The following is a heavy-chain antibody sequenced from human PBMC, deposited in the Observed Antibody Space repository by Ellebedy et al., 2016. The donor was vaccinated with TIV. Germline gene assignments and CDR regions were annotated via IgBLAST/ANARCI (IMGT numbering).Heavy chain of an antibody. D-gene: IGHD6-19*01. Sequence: SQTLSLTCAVYGGSFSGYYWSWIRQPPGKGLEWIGYIYYSGSTNYNPSLKSRVTISVDTSKNQFSLKLSSVTAADTAVYYCARERVAGIGNAFDIWGQGTMVTVSS. J-gene: IGHJ3*02. CDR2: IYYSGST. V-gene: IGHV4-59*01. CDR3: ARERVAGIGNAFDI. CDR1: GGSFSGYY.